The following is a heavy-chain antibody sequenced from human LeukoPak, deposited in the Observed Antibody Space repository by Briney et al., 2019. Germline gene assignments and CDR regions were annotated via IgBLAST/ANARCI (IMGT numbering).Heavy chain of an antibody. J-gene: IGHJ4*02. V-gene: IGHV3-21*01. CDR2: ISSSSTYI. D-gene: IGHD3-16*02. CDR3: ARDGERGELSLYMDY. Sequence: GGSLRLSCAASGFTFSSYSMNWVRQAPGEGLEWVSSISSSSTYIYYADSVKGRFTISRDNAKNSLYLQMNSLRAEDTAEYYCARDGERGELSLYMDYWGQGTLVTISS. CDR1: GFTFSSYS.